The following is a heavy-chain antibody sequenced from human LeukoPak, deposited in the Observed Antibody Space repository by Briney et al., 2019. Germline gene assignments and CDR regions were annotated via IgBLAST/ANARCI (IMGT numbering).Heavy chain of an antibody. D-gene: IGHD1-26*01. CDR2: IKSDGSST. CDR1: GFTFSTYW. V-gene: IGHV3-74*01. Sequence: SGGSLRLSCAASGFTFSTYWMHWVRQAPGKGLVWVSRIKSDGSSTAYADSVKGRFTISRDNSKNTLYLQMNSLRAEDTAVYYCAKSSSGSDWAVFDYWGQGTLVTVSS. J-gene: IGHJ4*02. CDR3: AKSSSGSDWAVFDY.